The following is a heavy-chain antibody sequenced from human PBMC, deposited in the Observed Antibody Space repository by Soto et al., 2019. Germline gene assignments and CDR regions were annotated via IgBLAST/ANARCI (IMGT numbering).Heavy chain of an antibody. D-gene: IGHD3-22*01. Sequence: GASVKVSCKASGYTFTSYGISWVRQAPGQGLEWMGWISAYNGNTNYAQKLQGRVTMTTDTSTSTAYMELSSLRSEDTAVYYCARQAYYDSRFYYYMDVWGKGTTVTVSS. J-gene: IGHJ6*03. CDR1: GYTFTSYG. V-gene: IGHV1-18*01. CDR3: ARQAYYDSRFYYYMDV. CDR2: ISAYNGNT.